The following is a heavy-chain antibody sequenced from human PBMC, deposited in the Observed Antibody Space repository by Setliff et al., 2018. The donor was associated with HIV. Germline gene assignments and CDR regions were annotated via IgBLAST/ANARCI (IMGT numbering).Heavy chain of an antibody. V-gene: IGHV3-9*01. D-gene: IGHD2-15*01. J-gene: IGHJ4*02. CDR2: VNWNSGSI. Sequence: LRLSCVASGFTFEDYAMHWVRQAPGKGLEWVAAVNWNSGSIGYADSVKGRFTISRDNAKNSLYMQMNSLRAEDAAVYYCARDLNPYGGNVDYWGQGTLVTVSS. CDR1: GFTFEDYA. CDR3: ARDLNPYGGNVDY.